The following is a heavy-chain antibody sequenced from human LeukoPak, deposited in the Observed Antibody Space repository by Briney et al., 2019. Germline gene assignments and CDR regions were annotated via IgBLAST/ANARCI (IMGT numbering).Heavy chain of an antibody. V-gene: IGHV1-69*04. CDR2: IIPILGIA. CDR1: GYTFTSYG. Sequence: SVKVSCKASGYTFTSYGISWVRQAPGQGLEWMGRIIPILGIANYAQKFQGRVTITADKSTSTAYMELSSLRSEDTAVYYCAGPTTTPGSPVGYWGQGTLVTVSS. CDR3: AGPTTTPGSPVGY. D-gene: IGHD1-26*01. J-gene: IGHJ4*02.